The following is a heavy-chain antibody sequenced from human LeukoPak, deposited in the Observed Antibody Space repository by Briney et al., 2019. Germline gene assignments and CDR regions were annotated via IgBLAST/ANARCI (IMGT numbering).Heavy chain of an antibody. CDR1: GESFSGHY. V-gene: IGHV4-34*01. Sequence: SETLSLTCAVYGESFSGHYWSWIRQSPGKGLEWIGEINHSGISNYNPSLKSRVTISVDTSKNQFSLKLSSVTAADTAVYYCARYEGYCSSTSCLDAFDIWGQGTMVTVSS. CDR3: ARYEGYCSSTSCLDAFDI. J-gene: IGHJ3*02. D-gene: IGHD2-2*01. CDR2: INHSGIS.